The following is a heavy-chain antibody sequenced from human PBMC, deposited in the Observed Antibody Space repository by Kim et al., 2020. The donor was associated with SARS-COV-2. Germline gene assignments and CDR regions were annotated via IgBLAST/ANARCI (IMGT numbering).Heavy chain of an antibody. J-gene: IGHJ4*02. V-gene: IGHV1-69*13. CDR3: ARSNRIAVAGFFGVQEYYFDY. D-gene: IGHD6-19*01. CDR1: GGTFSSYA. CDR2: IIPIFGTA. Sequence: SVKVSCKASGGTFSSYAISWVRQAPGQGLEWMGGIIPIFGTANYAQKFQGRVTITADESTSTAYMELSSLRSEDTAVYYCARSNRIAVAGFFGVQEYYFDYWGQGTLVTVSS.